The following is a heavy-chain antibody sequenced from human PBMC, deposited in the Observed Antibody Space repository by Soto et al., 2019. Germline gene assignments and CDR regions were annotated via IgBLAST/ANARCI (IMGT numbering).Heavy chain of an antibody. D-gene: IGHD6-19*01. Sequence: PSETLSLTCAVYGGSFSGYYWSWIRQPPGKGLEWIGEINHSGSTNYNPSLKSRVTISVDTSKNQFSLKLSSVTAADTAVYYCARESIAVPYYYYGMDVWGQGTPVTVSS. J-gene: IGHJ6*02. V-gene: IGHV4-34*01. CDR3: ARESIAVPYYYYGMDV. CDR1: GGSFSGYY. CDR2: INHSGST.